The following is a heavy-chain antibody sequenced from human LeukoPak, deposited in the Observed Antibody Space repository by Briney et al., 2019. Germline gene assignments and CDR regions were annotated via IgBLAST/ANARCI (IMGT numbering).Heavy chain of an antibody. J-gene: IGHJ4*02. V-gene: IGHV3-49*04. CDR2: IRSKAYGGTT. CDR1: GFTFGDYA. D-gene: IGHD3-3*01. CDR3: TRDEELYYDFWSGYYGAPVDYFDY. Sequence: GGSLRLSCTAPGFTFGDYAMSWVGQAPGKGLEWVGFIRSKAYGGTTEYAASVKGRFTISRDDSKSIAYLQMNSLKTEDTAVYYCTRDEELYYDFWSGYYGAPVDYFDYWGQGTLVTVSS.